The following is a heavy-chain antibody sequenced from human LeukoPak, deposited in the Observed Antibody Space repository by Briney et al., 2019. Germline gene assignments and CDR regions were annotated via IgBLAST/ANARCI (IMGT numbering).Heavy chain of an antibody. V-gene: IGHV4-39*01. D-gene: IGHD3-10*01. CDR3: ARRDGGPDAFDI. J-gene: IGHJ3*02. CDR1: GGSTSSSSYY. CDR2: IYYSGST. Sequence: SETLSLTCTVSGGSTSSSSYYWGWIRQPPGKGLEWIGSIYYSGSTYYNPSLKSRVTISVDTSKNQFSLKLSSVTAADTAVYYCARRDGGPDAFDIWGQGTMVTVSS.